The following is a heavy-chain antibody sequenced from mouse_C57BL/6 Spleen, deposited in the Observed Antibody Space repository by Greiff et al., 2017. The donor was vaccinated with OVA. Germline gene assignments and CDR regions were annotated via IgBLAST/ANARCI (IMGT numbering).Heavy chain of an antibody. J-gene: IGHJ2*01. CDR1: GYTFTDYY. CDR3: AYSNFFLDY. D-gene: IGHD2-5*01. CDR2: INPSNGGT. V-gene: IGHV1-26*01. Sequence: VQLQQSGPELVKPGASVKISCKASGYTFTDYYMNWVKQSPGKGLEWIGDINPSNGGTSYNQKFKGKATLTVDTSSSTAYMEIRSLPSEDSADYCCAYSNFFLDYWGQGTTLTVSS.